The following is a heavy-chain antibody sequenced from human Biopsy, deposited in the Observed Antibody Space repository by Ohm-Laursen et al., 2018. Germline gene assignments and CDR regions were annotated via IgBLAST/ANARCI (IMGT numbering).Heavy chain of an antibody. J-gene: IGHJ5*02. Sequence: GTLSLTCAVYGGAFSGFYWSWIRPTPGKGVGWVGEINHSGSTNYKPALDSRVAISADTSKNQFSLNLYSVTAADTAVYFCARGLPRIAPMVRGRRTWFDPWGQGTLVTVSS. CDR1: GGAFSGFY. V-gene: IGHV4-34*01. CDR3: ARGLPRIAPMVRGRRTWFDP. CDR2: INHSGST. D-gene: IGHD3-10*01.